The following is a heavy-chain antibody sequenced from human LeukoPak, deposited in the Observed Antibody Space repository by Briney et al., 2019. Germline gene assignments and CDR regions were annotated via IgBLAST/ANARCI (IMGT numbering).Heavy chain of an antibody. V-gene: IGHV4-39*01. D-gene: IGHD4-17*01. J-gene: IGHJ4*02. CDR2: IYYSGST. CDR3: ARRDSYGDIFDY. Sequence: WVRQPPGKGLEWIGSIYYSGSTYYNPSLKSRVTISVDTSKNQFSLKLSSVTAADTAVYYCARRDSYGDIFDYWGQGTLVTVSS.